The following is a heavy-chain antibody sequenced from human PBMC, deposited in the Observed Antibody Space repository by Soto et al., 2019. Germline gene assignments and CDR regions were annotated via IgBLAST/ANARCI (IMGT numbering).Heavy chain of an antibody. V-gene: IGHV3-33*01. CDR1: GFTFSSYG. CDR2: IWYDGSNK. D-gene: IGHD5-12*01. J-gene: IGHJ3*02. CDR3: ARDKWTRYEPEGAFDI. Sequence: QVQLVESGGGVVQPGRSLRLSCAASGFTFSSYGMHWVRQAPGKGLEWVAVIWYDGSNKYYADSVKGRFTISRDNSKNTLYLQMNSLRGEDTAVYYCARDKWTRYEPEGAFDIWGQGTMVTVSS.